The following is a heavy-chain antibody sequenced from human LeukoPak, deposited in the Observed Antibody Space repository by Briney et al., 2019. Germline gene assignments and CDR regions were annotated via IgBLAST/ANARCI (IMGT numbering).Heavy chain of an antibody. CDR2: INPHSGGT. Sequence: ASVKVSCKASGYRFTGYYIHWVRQAPGQGLEWMGWINPHSGGTKFAQKFQGRVTMTRDTSIGTAYMEVSRLRSDDAAVYYCAREYYDILTGSLDYWGQGTLVTVSS. CDR1: GYRFTGYY. V-gene: IGHV1-2*02. CDR3: AREYYDILTGSLDY. D-gene: IGHD3-9*01. J-gene: IGHJ4*02.